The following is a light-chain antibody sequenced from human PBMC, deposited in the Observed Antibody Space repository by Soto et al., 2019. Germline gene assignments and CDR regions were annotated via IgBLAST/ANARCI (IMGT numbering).Light chain of an antibody. CDR1: QSLEYSDGRTF. CDR2: KVS. V-gene: IGKV2-30*01. CDR3: MQGRYWAT. J-gene: IGKJ2*01. Sequence: DVVMTQSPLSLSVTLGQPASISCSSTQSLEYSDGRTFLNWFQQRPGQSPRRLLYKVSNRDSGVPDRFSVSGSGTNFTLKISRAEAEDVGVYFCMQGRYWATFGQGTKLEIK.